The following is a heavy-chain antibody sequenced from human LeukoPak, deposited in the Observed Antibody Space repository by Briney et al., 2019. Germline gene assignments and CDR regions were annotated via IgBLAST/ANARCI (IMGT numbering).Heavy chain of an antibody. D-gene: IGHD2-2*02. CDR1: GGSFSGYY. Sequence: PSETLSLTCAVYGGSFSGYYWSWIRQPPGKGLEWIGEINHSGSTNYNPSLKSRVTISVDTSKNQFSLKLSSVTAADTAVYYRARADYCSSTSCYNPPYNRFDPWGQGTLVTVSS. CDR2: INHSGST. J-gene: IGHJ5*02. CDR3: ARADYCSSTSCYNPPYNRFDP. V-gene: IGHV4-34*01.